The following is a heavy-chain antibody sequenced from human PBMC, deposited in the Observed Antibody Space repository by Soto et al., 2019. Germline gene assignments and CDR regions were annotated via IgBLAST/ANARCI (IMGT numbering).Heavy chain of an antibody. CDR2: ISGSGGTS. Sequence: PVGSLRLSCAASGFTFSTYAMSWVRQVPGKGLEWVSAISGSGGTSYYADSVKGRFTISRDNSKNTLYLQMNNLRAEDTAVYSCAKDRVAYCGGDCYPRFLEYWGQGTLVTVSS. J-gene: IGHJ4*02. CDR1: GFTFSTYA. CDR3: AKDRVAYCGGDCYPRFLEY. V-gene: IGHV3-23*01. D-gene: IGHD2-21*02.